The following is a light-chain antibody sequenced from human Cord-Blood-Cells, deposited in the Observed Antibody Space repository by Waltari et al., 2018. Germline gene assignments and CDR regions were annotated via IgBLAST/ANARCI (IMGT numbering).Light chain of an antibody. CDR2: EVS. J-gene: IGLJ2*01. CDR1: SSDVRASNY. V-gene: IGLV2-14*01. CDR3: SSYTSSSTLV. Sequence: QSALTQPASVSGSPGPSITISCTGPSSDVRASNYVSWYQQHLGKAPKLMIYEVSNRPSGFSNRFSGSKSGNTASLTISGLQAEDEADYYCSSYTSSSTLVFGGGTKLTVL.